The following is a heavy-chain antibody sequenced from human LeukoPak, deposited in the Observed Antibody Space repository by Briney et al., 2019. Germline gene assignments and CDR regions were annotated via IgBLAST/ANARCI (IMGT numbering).Heavy chain of an antibody. V-gene: IGHV3-74*03. CDR2: INSDGSST. CDR3: ARDAPGYLYTQVDQ. J-gene: IGHJ4*02. Sequence: GGSLRLSCAASGFTFSGYWMHWVRQAPGKGLVWVSCINSDGSSTTYADSVKGRFTISRDNAKNTLYLQMNSLRAEDTAVYYCARDAPGYLYTQVDQWGQGTLVTVSS. D-gene: IGHD6-13*01. CDR1: GFTFSGYW.